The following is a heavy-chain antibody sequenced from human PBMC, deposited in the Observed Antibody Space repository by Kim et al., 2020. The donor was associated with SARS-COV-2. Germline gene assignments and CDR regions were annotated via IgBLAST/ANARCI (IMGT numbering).Heavy chain of an antibody. CDR3: ARGRVLLWFGELWQDVNAIGHWFDP. CDR2: INHSGST. V-gene: IGHV4-34*01. Sequence: SETLSLTCAVYGGSFSGYYWSWIRQPPGKGLEWIGEINHSGSTNYNPSLKSRVTISVDTSKNQFSLKLSSVTAADTAVYYCARGRVLLWFGELWQDVNAIGHWFDPWGQGTLVTVSS. D-gene: IGHD3-10*01. J-gene: IGHJ5*02. CDR1: GGSFSGYY.